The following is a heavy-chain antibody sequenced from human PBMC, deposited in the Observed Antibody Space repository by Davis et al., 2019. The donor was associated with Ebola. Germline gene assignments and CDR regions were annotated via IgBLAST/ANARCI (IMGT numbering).Heavy chain of an antibody. J-gene: IGHJ6*03. Sequence: PLETLSLTCAVYGGSFSGYYWSWIRQPPGKGLEWIGEINHSGSTKFNPSLKSRVTMSVDTSKNQFSLKVNYVTAADTAVYYCARGQEFGGNSRIFGYHYHYYMDVWGRGTTVTVSS. CDR3: ARGQEFGGNSRIFGYHYHYYMDV. CDR2: INHSGST. D-gene: IGHD4-23*01. CDR1: GGSFSGYY. V-gene: IGHV4-34*01.